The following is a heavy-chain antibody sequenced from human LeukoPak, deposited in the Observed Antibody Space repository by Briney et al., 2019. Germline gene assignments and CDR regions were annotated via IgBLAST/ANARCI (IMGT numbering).Heavy chain of an antibody. Sequence: GGSLRLSCAASGFSFSTYSMNWVRQAPGKGLEWVSSISSSGSYIYYADSVKGRFTISRDNAKNSLFLQMNSLRAEDTAVYYCARDSPGTTASDYWGQGTLVTVSS. CDR2: ISSSGSYI. D-gene: IGHD1-1*01. V-gene: IGHV3-21*01. CDR3: ARDSPGTTASDY. J-gene: IGHJ4*02. CDR1: GFSFSTYS.